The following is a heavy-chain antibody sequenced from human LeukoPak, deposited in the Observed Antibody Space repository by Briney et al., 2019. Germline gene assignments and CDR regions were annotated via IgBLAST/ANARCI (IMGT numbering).Heavy chain of an antibody. J-gene: IGHJ4*02. CDR1: GFTFSSYS. V-gene: IGHV3-21*01. Sequence: GGSLRLSCAASGFTFSSYSMNWVRQAPGKGLEWVSSISSSSSYIYYADSVKGRFTISRDNAKNSLYLQMNRLRAEDTAVYYCPRGGPYDSSGYSFDYWGQGTLVTVSS. CDR2: ISSSSSYI. D-gene: IGHD3-22*01. CDR3: PRGGPYDSSGYSFDY.